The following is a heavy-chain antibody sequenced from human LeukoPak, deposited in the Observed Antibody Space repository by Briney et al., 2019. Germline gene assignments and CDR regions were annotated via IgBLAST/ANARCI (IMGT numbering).Heavy chain of an antibody. V-gene: IGHV4-61*02. D-gene: IGHD1-7*01. Sequence: SQTLSLTCTVSGGSISSGSYYWTWIRQPAGKGLEWIGRIYTSGSTNYNPSLKSRVTTSVDTSKNQFSLELSSVTAADTAVYYCARGVGLELHYWGQGTLVTVSS. CDR2: IYTSGST. CDR1: GGSISSGSYY. CDR3: ARGVGLELHY. J-gene: IGHJ4*02.